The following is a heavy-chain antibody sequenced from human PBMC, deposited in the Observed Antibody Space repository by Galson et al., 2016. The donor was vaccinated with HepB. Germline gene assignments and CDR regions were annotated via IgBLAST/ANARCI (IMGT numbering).Heavy chain of an antibody. V-gene: IGHV3-33*01. J-gene: IGHJ4*02. CDR3: ARDETYCSGGSCYDGQLFDY. Sequence: SLRLSCAASGFTFSSYGMHWVRQAPGKGLEWVAVIWYEGNNKYYADSVKGRFTISRDNSKKMLYLQMNSLRAEDTAVYYCARDETYCSGGSCYDGQLFDYWGQGTLVTVSS. D-gene: IGHD2-15*01. CDR2: IWYEGNNK. CDR1: GFTFSSYG.